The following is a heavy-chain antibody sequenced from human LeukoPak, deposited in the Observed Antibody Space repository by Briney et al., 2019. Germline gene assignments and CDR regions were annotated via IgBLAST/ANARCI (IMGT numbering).Heavy chain of an antibody. CDR2: ISGNGDTT. V-gene: IGHV3-23*01. Sequence: GGSLRLSCAAAGFTFSNNALSWVRQAPGKGLEWVSSISGNGDTTYYADSVEGRFTISRENSKNTLDLKMSRLGADATAVYYVSKATLNSYGAGCYCVFGLWGQGTLVTGSS. J-gene: IGHJ5*02. CDR1: GFTFSNNA. CDR3: SKATLNSYGAGCYCVFGL. D-gene: IGHD2-15*01.